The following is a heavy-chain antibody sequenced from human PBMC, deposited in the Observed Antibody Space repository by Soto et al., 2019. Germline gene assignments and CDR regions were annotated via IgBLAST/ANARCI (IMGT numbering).Heavy chain of an antibody. Sequence: GGSLSLSCAASGFPFSSYSMNWVRQAPGKGLEWVSSISSSSSYIYYADSVKGRFTISRDNAKNSLYLQMNSLRAEDTAVYYCARDLKITGDYPYYYYYGMDVWGQGTTVTVSS. CDR3: ARDLKITGDYPYYYYYGMDV. CDR2: ISSSSSYI. V-gene: IGHV3-21*01. CDR1: GFPFSSYS. J-gene: IGHJ6*02. D-gene: IGHD7-27*01.